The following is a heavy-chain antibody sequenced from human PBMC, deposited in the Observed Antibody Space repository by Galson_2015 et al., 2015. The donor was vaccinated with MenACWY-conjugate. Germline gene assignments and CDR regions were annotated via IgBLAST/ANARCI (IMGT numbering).Heavy chain of an antibody. J-gene: IGHJ4*02. Sequence: SLRLSCAASGFIFNNYWMYWVRQAPGKGLVWVSQIHPDGSLTTYADSVKGRFTMSRDNAKNTLYLQMNSLRAEDTAVYYCARDRHCSGTDCWGQATLVTVSS. CDR2: IHPDGSLT. CDR1: GFIFNNYW. D-gene: IGHD2-2*01. V-gene: IGHV3-74*03. CDR3: ARDRHCSGTDC.